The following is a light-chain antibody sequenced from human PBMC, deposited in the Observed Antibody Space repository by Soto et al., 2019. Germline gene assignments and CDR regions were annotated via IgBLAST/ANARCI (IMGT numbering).Light chain of an antibody. CDR2: EVT. Sequence: QSVLTQPASVSGSLGQSITISCRGTSRDVGGFHYVSWYQQHPGIAPKVLIYEVTNRPAGVSYRFSASKSGNTASLTISGLQAEDEADYYCSSYSSSGALIFGGGTKVTVL. V-gene: IGLV2-14*01. J-gene: IGLJ2*01. CDR3: SSYSSSGALI. CDR1: SRDVGGFHY.